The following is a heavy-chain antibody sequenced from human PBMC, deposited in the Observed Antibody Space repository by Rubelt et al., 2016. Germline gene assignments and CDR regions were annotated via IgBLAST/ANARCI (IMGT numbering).Heavy chain of an antibody. Sequence: FTFSSYAMHWVRQAPGKGLVWVAVISYDGSNKYYADSVKGRFTISRDNSKNTLYLQMNSLRTEDTAVYYCARDRHGSGSPPWGWLDVWGQGTTVTVPS. CDR1: FTFSSYA. J-gene: IGHJ6*02. CDR2: ISYDGSNK. V-gene: IGHV3-30*04. CDR3: ARDRHGSGSPPWGWLDV. D-gene: IGHD3-10*01.